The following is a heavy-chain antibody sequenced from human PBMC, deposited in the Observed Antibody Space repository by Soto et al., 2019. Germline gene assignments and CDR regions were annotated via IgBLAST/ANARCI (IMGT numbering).Heavy chain of an antibody. Sequence: SGPTLVNPTPTLTLTCTFSGFSLSTSGMCVSWIRQPPGKALEWLALIDWDDDKYYSTSLKTRLTISKDTSKNQVVITMTNMDPVDTATYYCARTIVGATPYYFDYWGQGTLVTVSS. CDR3: ARTIVGATPYYFDY. CDR1: GFSLSTSGMC. D-gene: IGHD1-26*01. J-gene: IGHJ4*02. CDR2: IDWDDDK. V-gene: IGHV2-70*01.